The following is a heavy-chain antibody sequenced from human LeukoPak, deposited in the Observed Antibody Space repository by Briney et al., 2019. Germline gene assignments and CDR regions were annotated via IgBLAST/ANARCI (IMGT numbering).Heavy chain of an antibody. CDR2: ISGSGGST. V-gene: IGHV3-23*01. D-gene: IGHD3-22*01. CDR3: AKPGMTMIAEYFDF. Sequence: PGGSLRLSCAASGFTFSTYAMSWVRQAPGKGLEWVSAISGSGGSTYYADSVKGRFTISRDNAKNTLYVQMNSLRAEDTAVYYCAKPGMTMIAEYFDFWGQGTLVTVSS. J-gene: IGHJ4*02. CDR1: GFTFSTYA.